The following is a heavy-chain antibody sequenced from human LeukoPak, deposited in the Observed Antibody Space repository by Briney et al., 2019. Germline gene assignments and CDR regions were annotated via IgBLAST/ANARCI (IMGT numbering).Heavy chain of an antibody. V-gene: IGHV3-23*01. CDR1: GFTFSSYA. J-gene: IGHJ3*02. CDR2: ISGSGGST. CDR3: AKPTLYSSGWYGAFDI. D-gene: IGHD6-19*01. Sequence: QAGGSLRLSCAASGFTFSSYAMSWVRQAPGKGLEWVSAISGSGGSTYYADSVKGRFTISRDNSKNTLYLQMNSLRAEDTAVYYCAKPTLYSSGWYGAFDIWGQGTMVTVSS.